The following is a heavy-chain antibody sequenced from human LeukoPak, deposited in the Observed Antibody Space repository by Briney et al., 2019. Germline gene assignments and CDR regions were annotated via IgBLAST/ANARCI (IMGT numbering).Heavy chain of an antibody. J-gene: IGHJ4*02. V-gene: IGHV5-51*01. D-gene: IGHD6-19*01. CDR3: ARQRGGLVAGPRKEFDY. CDR2: IYPGDSDT. CDR1: GYSFTSYW. Sequence: ESLKISCKGSGYSFTSYWIGWARQMPGKGLEWMGIIYPGDSDTRYSPSFQGQVTISADKSISTAYLQWSSLKASDTAMYYCARQRGGLVAGPRKEFDYWGQGTLVTVSS.